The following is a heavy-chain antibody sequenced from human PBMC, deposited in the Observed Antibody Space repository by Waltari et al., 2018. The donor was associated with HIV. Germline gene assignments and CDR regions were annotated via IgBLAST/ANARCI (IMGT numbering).Heavy chain of an antibody. CDR3: ARNYYDSSGSPYGMDV. Sequence: QVQLVESGGGVVQPGRSLRLSCAASGFTCSSYGMPWVRQAPGKGLEWVAVIWYDGSNKYYADSVKGRFTISRDNSKNTLYLQMNSPRAEDTAVYYCARNYYDSSGSPYGMDVWGQGP. CDR2: IWYDGSNK. CDR1: GFTCSSYG. D-gene: IGHD3-22*01. V-gene: IGHV3-33*01. J-gene: IGHJ6*02.